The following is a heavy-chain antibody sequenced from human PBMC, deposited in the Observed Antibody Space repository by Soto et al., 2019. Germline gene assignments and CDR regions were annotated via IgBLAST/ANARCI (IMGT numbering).Heavy chain of an antibody. Sequence: QVQLVQSGAEVKKPGSSVKVSCKASGGTFSSNAISWVRQAPGQGLEWMGGIIPIYASPNYTQNFQGRVIITAEKATGKAYLELKRLKFADSGIYYCAVTMPGSRSPLATWGRGTLVIVSS. D-gene: IGHD3-10*01. V-gene: IGHV1-69*06. CDR1: GGTFSSNA. J-gene: IGHJ4*02. CDR2: IIPIYASP. CDR3: AVTMPGSRSPLAT.